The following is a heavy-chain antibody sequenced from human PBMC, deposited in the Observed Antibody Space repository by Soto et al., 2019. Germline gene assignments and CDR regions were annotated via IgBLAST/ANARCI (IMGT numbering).Heavy chain of an antibody. CDR3: ARDQYSSGWYHYYYYGMDV. D-gene: IGHD6-19*01. CDR1: GYTFTGYY. J-gene: IGHJ6*02. CDR2: INPNSGGT. Sequence: PPASVKVSCTASGYTFTGYYMHWVRQAPGQGLEWMGWINPNSGGTNYAQKFQGWVTMTRDTSISTAYMELSRLRSDDTAVYYCARDQYSSGWYHYYYYGMDVWGQGTTVTVSS. V-gene: IGHV1-2*04.